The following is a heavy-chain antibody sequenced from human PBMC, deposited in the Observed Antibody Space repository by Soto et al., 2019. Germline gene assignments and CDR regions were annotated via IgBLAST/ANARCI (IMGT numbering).Heavy chain of an antibody. D-gene: IGHD1-1*01. CDR1: GFMFSSAW. Sequence: EVQVVESGGDLVEPGGSLRLSCVTSGFMFSSAWMSWVRQARGKGLEWVARIKSTKDGGARDSAAPVTGRFSILRDDSKSPLYLQMSSLRAEDTAMYYCVEGWNDFWGPGTLVTVSS. J-gene: IGHJ4*02. CDR3: VEGWNDF. V-gene: IGHV3-15*01. CDR2: IKSTKDGGAR.